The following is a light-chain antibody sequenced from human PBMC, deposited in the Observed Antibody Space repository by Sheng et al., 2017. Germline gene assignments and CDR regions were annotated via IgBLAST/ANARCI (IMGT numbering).Light chain of an antibody. CDR2: DSS. Sequence: IQMTQSPSSLSASVGDRVTITCRAGQSISTSLNWYQQKSGRDPELLIYDSSILQTGVPSRFSGSGSGTDFTLTITNLQPEDFSTYYCQQSYSFPRTFGPGT. J-gene: IGKJ3*01. CDR3: QQSYSFPRT. V-gene: IGKV1-39*01. CDR1: QSISTS.